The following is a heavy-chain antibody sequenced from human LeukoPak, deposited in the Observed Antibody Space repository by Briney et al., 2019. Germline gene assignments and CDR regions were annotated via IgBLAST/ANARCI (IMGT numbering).Heavy chain of an antibody. V-gene: IGHV1-2*02. Sequence: APVKVSCKASGYTFTGYYMHWVRQAPGQGLEWMGWINPNSGGTDYAQKFQGRVTMTRDTSISTAYMELSRLTSDDTAVYYCARDAIAAAGTGGWGQGTLVTVSS. J-gene: IGHJ4*02. CDR1: GYTFTGYY. CDR3: ARDAIAAAGTGG. D-gene: IGHD6-13*01. CDR2: INPNSGGT.